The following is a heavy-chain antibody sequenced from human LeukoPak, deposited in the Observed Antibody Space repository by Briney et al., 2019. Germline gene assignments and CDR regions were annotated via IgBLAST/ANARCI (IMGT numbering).Heavy chain of an antibody. J-gene: IGHJ6*03. V-gene: IGHV3-48*03. CDR3: ARDGYSGYDSISYMDV. CDR2: ISIGGRTQ. D-gene: IGHD5-12*01. Sequence: GGSLRLSCAASGFTFSSYEMNWVRQAPGKGLEWVSYISIGGRTQYYADSVKGRFTISRDNSKNTLYLQMNSLRAEDTAVYYCARDGYSGYDSISYMDVWGKGTTVTVSS. CDR1: GFTFSSYE.